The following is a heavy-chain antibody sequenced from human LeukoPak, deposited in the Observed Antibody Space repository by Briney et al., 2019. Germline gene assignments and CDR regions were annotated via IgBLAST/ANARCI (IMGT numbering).Heavy chain of an antibody. CDR1: GFTFRSYE. J-gene: IGHJ6*02. CDR3: ARDPYSSTWSYGMDV. D-gene: IGHD6-6*01. Sequence: QAGGSLRLSCAASGFTFRSYEMNWVRQAPGKGLEWVSYISSRGSSGSTIYYADSVKGRFTVSRDDAKNSLYLQMNSLRAEDTAVYYCARDPYSSTWSYGMDVWGQGTTVTVSS. CDR2: ISSRGSSGSTI. V-gene: IGHV3-48*03.